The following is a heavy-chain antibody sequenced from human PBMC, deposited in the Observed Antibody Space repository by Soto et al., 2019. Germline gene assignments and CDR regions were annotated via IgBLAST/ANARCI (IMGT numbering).Heavy chain of an antibody. CDR1: GFVFDDYA. D-gene: IGHD6-19*01. CDR3: AKDWGSSGWFLDY. CDR2: ISWNSGTI. Sequence: EVQLVESGGGLVQPGRSLRLSCAASGFVFDDYAMHWVRQTPGKGLEWVSSISWNSGTIGYADSVKGRFTISSDNAKNSLYLQMTSLRAEDTALYYCAKDWGSSGWFLDYWGQGTVVTVSS. J-gene: IGHJ4*02. V-gene: IGHV3-9*01.